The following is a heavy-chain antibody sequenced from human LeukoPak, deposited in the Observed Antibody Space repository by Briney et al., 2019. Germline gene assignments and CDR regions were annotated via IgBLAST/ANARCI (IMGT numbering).Heavy chain of an antibody. V-gene: IGHV1-2*02. Sequence: GASVKVSCKASGYTFTGYYMHWVRQAPGQGLEWMGWINPNSGGTNYAQKFQGRVTMTRDTSISTAYMELSRLRSDDTAVYYCARVLRYSSGWYDGGGPGSFDYWGQGTLVTVSS. CDR3: ARVLRYSSGWYDGGGPGSFDY. J-gene: IGHJ4*02. CDR2: INPNSGGT. D-gene: IGHD6-19*01. CDR1: GYTFTGYY.